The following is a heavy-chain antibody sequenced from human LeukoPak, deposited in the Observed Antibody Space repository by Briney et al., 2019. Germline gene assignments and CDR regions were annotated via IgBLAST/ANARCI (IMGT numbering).Heavy chain of an antibody. J-gene: IGHJ6*02. CDR3: EGLVVAATPHYGMDV. CDR2: IYYSGST. CDR1: GGSISSSSYY. D-gene: IGHD2-15*01. V-gene: IGHV4-39*07. Sequence: SETLSLTCTVSGGSISSSSYYWGWIRQPPGKGLEWIGSIYYSGSTYYNPSLKSRVTISVDTSKNQFSLKLSSVTAADTAVYYCEGLVVAATPHYGMDVWGQGTTVTVSS.